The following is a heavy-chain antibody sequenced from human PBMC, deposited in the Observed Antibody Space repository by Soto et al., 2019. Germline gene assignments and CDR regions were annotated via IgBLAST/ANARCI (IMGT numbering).Heavy chain of an antibody. Sequence: QVQLVQSGAEVKKPGSSVKVSCKASGGTFSSYGISWVRQAPGHGLEWMGGIIPVFGTTNYAQKFQGRLSITADESTRTAYMELSSLRYEDTAVYYCATASGFAVATMRIWFDPWGQGTLVTVSS. D-gene: IGHD5-12*01. CDR2: IIPVFGTT. V-gene: IGHV1-69*01. CDR1: GGTFSSYG. CDR3: ATASGFAVATMRIWFDP. J-gene: IGHJ5*02.